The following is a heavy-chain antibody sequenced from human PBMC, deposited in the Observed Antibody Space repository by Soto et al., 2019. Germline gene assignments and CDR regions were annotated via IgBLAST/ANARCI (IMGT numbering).Heavy chain of an antibody. CDR2: IYYSGST. CDR3: ARGLEEIDY. Sequence: SETLSLTCTASGGSISSYYWSWIRQPPGKGLEWIGYIYYSGSTNYNPSLKSRVTISVDTSKNQFSLKLSSVTAADTAVYYCARGLEEIDYWGQGTLVTVSS. J-gene: IGHJ4*02. D-gene: IGHD4-17*01. V-gene: IGHV4-59*01. CDR1: GGSISSYY.